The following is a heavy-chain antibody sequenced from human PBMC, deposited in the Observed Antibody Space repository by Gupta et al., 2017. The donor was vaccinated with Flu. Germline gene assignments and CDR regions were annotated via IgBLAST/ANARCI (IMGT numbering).Heavy chain of an antibody. Sequence: EWMGIIYPGDSDTRYSPSFQGQVTISADKSISTAYLQWRSLKASDTAMYYCAKGYCSGGNCYGDSPLDAFDIWGQGTMVTVSS. CDR3: AKGYCSGGNCYGDSPLDAFDI. V-gene: IGHV5-51*01. D-gene: IGHD2-15*01. CDR2: IYPGDSDT. J-gene: IGHJ3*02.